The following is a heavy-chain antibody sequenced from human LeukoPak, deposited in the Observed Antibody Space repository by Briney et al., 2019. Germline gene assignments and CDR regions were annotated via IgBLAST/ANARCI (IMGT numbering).Heavy chain of an antibody. J-gene: IGHJ6*02. CDR3: AKDSGSSSPWNGMDV. CDR1: GFTFDDYA. D-gene: IGHD6-13*01. CDR2: ISWNSGSI. Sequence: GGSLRLSCAASGFTFDDYAMHWVRQAPGKGLEWVSGISWNSGSIGYADSVKGRFTISRDNAKNSLYLQMNSLRAEDTALYYCAKDSGSSSPWNGMDVWGQGTTVTVSS. V-gene: IGHV3-9*01.